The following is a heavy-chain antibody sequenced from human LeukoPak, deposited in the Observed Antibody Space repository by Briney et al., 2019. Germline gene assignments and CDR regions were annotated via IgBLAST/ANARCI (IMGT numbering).Heavy chain of an antibody. V-gene: IGHV3-33*06. Sequence: GGSLRLSCAASGFTFSTYGMHWVRQAPGKGLEWVAVIWYDGSNKYYADSVKGRFTISRDNSKNTLYLQMNSLRAEDTAVYYCAKDSRTLAAAGNYYGMDVWGQGTTVTVSS. J-gene: IGHJ6*02. CDR2: IWYDGSNK. CDR3: AKDSRTLAAAGNYYGMDV. D-gene: IGHD6-13*01. CDR1: GFTFSTYG.